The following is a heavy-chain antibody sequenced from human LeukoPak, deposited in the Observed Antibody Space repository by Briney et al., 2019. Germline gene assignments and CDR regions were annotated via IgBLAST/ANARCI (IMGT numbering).Heavy chain of an antibody. D-gene: IGHD2-21*02. J-gene: IGHJ4*02. V-gene: IGHV1-24*01. CDR2: FDPEDGET. CDR1: GYTLTELS. Sequence: ASVKVSCKVSGYTLTELSMHRVRQAPGKGLEWMGGFDPEDGETIYAQKFQGRVTMTEDTSTDTAYMELSSLRSEDTAVYYCATDIVVVTAIKFDYWGQGTLVTVSS. CDR3: ATDIVVVTAIKFDY.